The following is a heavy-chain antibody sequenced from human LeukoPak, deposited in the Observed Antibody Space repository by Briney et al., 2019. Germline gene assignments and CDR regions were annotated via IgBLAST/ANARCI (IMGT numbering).Heavy chain of an antibody. CDR1: GYTFTSYA. Sequence: ASVKVSCKASGYTFTSYAMHWVRQAPGQRLEWMGWINAGNGNTKYSQKFQGRVTITRDTSAGTAYMELSSLRSEDTAVYYCARVRFNYYGSGSYIDYWGQGTLVTVSS. J-gene: IGHJ4*02. CDR3: ARVRFNYYGSGSYIDY. D-gene: IGHD3-10*01. CDR2: INAGNGNT. V-gene: IGHV1-3*01.